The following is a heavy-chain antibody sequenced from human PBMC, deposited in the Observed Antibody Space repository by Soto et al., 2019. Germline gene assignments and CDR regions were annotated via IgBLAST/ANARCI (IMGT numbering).Heavy chain of an antibody. CDR1: GGSVSSGGYY. D-gene: IGHD6-19*01. CDR2: IYFNGST. Sequence: SETLSLTCTVSGGSVSSGGYYWSWIRQPPGKGLEWLGFIYFNGSTNYNPSLKSRVTISSDTSKNQFSLRLTSMTAADTAVYFCARARPRTIYNSDYYYCCLEVWGPRNTLT. J-gene: IGHJ6*02. CDR3: ARARPRTIYNSDYYYCCLEV. V-gene: IGHV4-61*08.